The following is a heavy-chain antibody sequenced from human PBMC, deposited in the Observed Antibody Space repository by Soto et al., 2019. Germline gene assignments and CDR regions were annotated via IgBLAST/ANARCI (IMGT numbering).Heavy chain of an antibody. CDR3: ARGDGLKYGDYVPNFDY. Sequence: SLRLSCAASGFTFSNYGMHWVRQAPGKGLEWVAVIWYDGSNKYYADSVKGRFTISRDNSKNTLYLQMNSLRAEDTAVYYCARGDGLKYGDYVPNFDYWGQRTLVTVSS. CDR2: IWYDGSNK. V-gene: IGHV3-33*01. J-gene: IGHJ4*02. D-gene: IGHD4-17*01. CDR1: GFTFSNYG.